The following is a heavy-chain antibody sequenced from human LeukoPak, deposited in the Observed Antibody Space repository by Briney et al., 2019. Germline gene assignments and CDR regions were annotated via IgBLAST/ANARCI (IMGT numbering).Heavy chain of an antibody. V-gene: IGHV7-4-1*02. CDR3: ARAIQGYDWYYDFWSGYPPQMDV. CDR1: GYTFTSYA. D-gene: IGHD3-3*01. Sequence: ASEKVSCKASGYTFTSYAMNWVRQAPGQGLEWMGWINTNTGNPTYAQGFTGRFVFSLDTSVSTAYLQISSLKAEDTAVYYCARAIQGYDWYYDFWSGYPPQMDVWGKGTTVTVSS. CDR2: INTNTGNP. J-gene: IGHJ6*04.